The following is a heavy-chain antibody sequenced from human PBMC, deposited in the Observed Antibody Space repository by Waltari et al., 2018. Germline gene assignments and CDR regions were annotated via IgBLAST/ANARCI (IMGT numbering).Heavy chain of an antibody. D-gene: IGHD2-2*01. J-gene: IGHJ6*03. CDR1: GGTFSSYA. CDR2: IIPIFGTA. Sequence: QVQLVQSGAEVKKPGSSVKVSCKASGGTFSSYAISWVRQAPGQGREWMGGIIPIFGTANYAQKFQGRVTITADESTSTAYMELSSLRSEDTAVYYCAREETRYCSSTSCSYYYYMDVWGKGTTVTVSS. CDR3: AREETRYCSSTSCSYYYYMDV. V-gene: IGHV1-69*01.